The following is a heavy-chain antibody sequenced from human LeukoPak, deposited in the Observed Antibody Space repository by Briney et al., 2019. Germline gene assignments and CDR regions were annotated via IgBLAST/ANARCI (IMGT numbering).Heavy chain of an antibody. CDR2: INTNTGNP. V-gene: IGHV7-4-1*02. CDR1: GYTFTYYG. CDR3: ARSRRVVVPSTLNSADYYYYYMDI. D-gene: IGHD2-15*01. J-gene: IGHJ6*03. Sequence: ASVKVSCKASGYTFTYYGVNWVRQAPGQGLECLGGINTNTGNPTYAQGLTGRVVFSLDTSVSTAYLQISGLKAEDTAIYYCARSRRVVVPSTLNSADYYYYYMDIWGKGTTVAVSS.